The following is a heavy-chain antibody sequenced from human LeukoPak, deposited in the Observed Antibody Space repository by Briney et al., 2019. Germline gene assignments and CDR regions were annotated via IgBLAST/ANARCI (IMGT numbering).Heavy chain of an antibody. D-gene: IGHD3-3*01. CDR3: ARDSEWRPFDY. CDR1: GFTFSSYG. Sequence: GGSLRLSCAASGFTFSSYGMHWVRQAPGKGLEWVAVIWCDGSNKYYADSVKGRFTISRDNSKNTLYLQMNSLRAEDTAVYYCARDSEWRPFDYWGQGTLVTVSS. J-gene: IGHJ4*02. V-gene: IGHV3-33*01. CDR2: IWCDGSNK.